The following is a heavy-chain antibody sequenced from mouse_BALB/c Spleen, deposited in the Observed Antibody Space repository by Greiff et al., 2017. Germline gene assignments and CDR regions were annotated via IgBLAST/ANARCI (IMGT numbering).Heavy chain of an antibody. CDR3: ARGTGDWYFDV. CDR1: GYAFTSYN. J-gene: IGHJ1*01. V-gene: IGHV1S135*01. Sequence: EVKLVESGPELVKPGASVKVSCKASGYAFTSYNMYWVKQSHGKSLEWIGYIDPYNGGTSYNQKFKGKATLTVDKSSSTAYMHLNSLTSEDSAVYYCARGTGDWYFDVWGAGTTVTVSS. CDR2: IDPYNGGT. D-gene: IGHD1-1*02.